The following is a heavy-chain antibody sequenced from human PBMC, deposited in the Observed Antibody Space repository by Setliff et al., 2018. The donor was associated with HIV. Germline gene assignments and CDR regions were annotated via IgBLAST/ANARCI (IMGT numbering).Heavy chain of an antibody. CDR1: DYTFTTYW. CDR3: ARRDGRSMNAFQI. Sequence: GESPRISCKALDYTFTTYWIGWVRQMPGEGLEWMGIIYPDDSNIRYNPSFQNQVTISADKSITTAYLQINNLKASDTATYYCARRDGRSMNAFQIWGPGTVVTVS. CDR2: IYPDDSNI. J-gene: IGHJ3*01. D-gene: IGHD6-13*01. V-gene: IGHV5-51*01.